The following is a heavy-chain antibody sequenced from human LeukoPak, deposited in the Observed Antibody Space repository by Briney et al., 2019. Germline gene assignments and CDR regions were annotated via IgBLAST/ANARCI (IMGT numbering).Heavy chain of an antibody. CDR3: ARHIAPGYTSGWYFDS. D-gene: IGHD6-19*01. J-gene: IGHJ4*02. Sequence: GESLKISCKGSGYIFSDYWINWVRQMPGKGLEWMGIMYPGDSDTRYSPSFQGQVTISADKSISTAYLQWSSLKASDTAMYYCARHIAPGYTSGWYFDSWGQGTLVTVSS. CDR2: MYPGDSDT. V-gene: IGHV5-51*01. CDR1: GYIFSDYW.